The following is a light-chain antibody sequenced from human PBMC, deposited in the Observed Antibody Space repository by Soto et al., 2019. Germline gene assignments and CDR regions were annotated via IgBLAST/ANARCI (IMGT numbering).Light chain of an antibody. V-gene: IGLV2-18*01. J-gene: IGLJ1*01. CDR3: SLYTSDSTYV. CDR1: SSDFGSYNR. CDR2: EVS. Sequence: QSALTQPPSVSGSPGQSVTISCTGTSSDFGSYNRVSWYQRPPGTGPKLMIYEVSNRPSGVPDRFSGSKSGNTASLTISGLQAEDEAEYYCSLYTSDSTYVFGNGTKVT.